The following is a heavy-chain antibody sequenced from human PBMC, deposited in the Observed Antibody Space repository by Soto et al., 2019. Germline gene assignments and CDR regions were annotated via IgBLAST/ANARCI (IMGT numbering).Heavy chain of an antibody. J-gene: IGHJ5*02. CDR1: GFTFSSYA. V-gene: IGHV3-23*01. Sequence: GGSLRLSCAASGFTFSSYAMSWVRQAPGKGLEWVSAISGSGGSTYYADSVKGRFTISRDNSKNTLYLQMNSLRAEDTAVYYCARARGYSYGLTDNWFDHWGQGTLVTVS. CDR3: ARARGYSYGLTDNWFDH. CDR2: ISGSGGST. D-gene: IGHD5-18*01.